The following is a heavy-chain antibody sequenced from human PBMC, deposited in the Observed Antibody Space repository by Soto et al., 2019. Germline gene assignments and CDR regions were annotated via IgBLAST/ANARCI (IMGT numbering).Heavy chain of an antibody. CDR1: NITFIDYW. D-gene: IGHD2-8*01. CDR2: IKQDGGEE. CDR3: ATEVFRWGALDI. Sequence: EVQLVESGGGLVQPGGSLRLSCVTSNITFIDYWMTWVRQAPGKGLEWVANIKQDGGEEYYVDSVKGRFTISRDNAKNSLYLQMNSLRVEDTAIYYCATEVFRWGALDIWGQGTMVTVSS. V-gene: IGHV3-7*01. J-gene: IGHJ3*02.